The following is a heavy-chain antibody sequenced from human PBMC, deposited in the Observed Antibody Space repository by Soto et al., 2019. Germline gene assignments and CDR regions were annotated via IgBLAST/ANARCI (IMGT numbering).Heavy chain of an antibody. V-gene: IGHV1-24*01. Sequence: GASVKVSCKVSGYTLTELSMHWVRQAPGKGLEWMGGFDPEDGETIYAQKFQGRVTMTEDTSTDTAYMELSSLRSEDTAVYYCATFWDNWNDVGLSSFWGQGTLVTGSS. CDR2: FDPEDGET. D-gene: IGHD1-20*01. CDR1: GYTLTELS. CDR3: ATFWDNWNDVGLSSF. J-gene: IGHJ4*02.